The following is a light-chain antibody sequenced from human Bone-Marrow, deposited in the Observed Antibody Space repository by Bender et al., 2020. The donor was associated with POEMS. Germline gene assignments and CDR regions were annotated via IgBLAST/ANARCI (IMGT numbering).Light chain of an antibody. J-gene: IGLJ2*01. Sequence: QSALTQPASVSGSPGQSITISCTGASSDVGAYNLVSWYQQHPGKAPKLLIYEVRKRPSGVSNRFSGSKSDNTASLTISGLQAEDEADFYCCSHAGSDNKVVFGGGTKLTVL. CDR3: CSHAGSDNKVV. CDR2: EVR. CDR1: SSDVGAYNL. V-gene: IGLV2-23*02.